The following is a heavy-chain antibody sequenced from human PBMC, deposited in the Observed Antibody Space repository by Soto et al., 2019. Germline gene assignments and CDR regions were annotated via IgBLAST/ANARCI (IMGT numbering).Heavy chain of an antibody. CDR3: AREVTDYDILTGYPPRYYYYGMDV. CDR2: INPNSGGT. J-gene: IGHJ6*02. Sequence: ASVKVSCKASGYTFTGYYMHWVRQAPGQGLEWMGWINPNSGGTNYAQKFQGWVTMTRDTSISTAYMELSRLRSDDTAVYYCAREVTDYDILTGYPPRYYYYGMDVWGQGTTVTVSS. CDR1: GYTFTGYY. D-gene: IGHD3-9*01. V-gene: IGHV1-2*04.